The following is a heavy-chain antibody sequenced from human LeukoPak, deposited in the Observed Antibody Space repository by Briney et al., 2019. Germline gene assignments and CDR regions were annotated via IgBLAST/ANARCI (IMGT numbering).Heavy chain of an antibody. J-gene: IGHJ3*01. D-gene: IGHD5-24*01. CDR1: GYSFSTYW. V-gene: IGHV5-51*01. CDR3: ARRDGYKMGAFDF. Sequence: GESLKISCRDSGYSFSTYWVGWVRQMPGKGLEWMGIMYPGDSDTRYSPSFQGQFTISADKSISTAYLQWSSLKASDTAMYYCARRDGYKMGAFDFWGQRTMVTVSS. CDR2: MYPGDSDT.